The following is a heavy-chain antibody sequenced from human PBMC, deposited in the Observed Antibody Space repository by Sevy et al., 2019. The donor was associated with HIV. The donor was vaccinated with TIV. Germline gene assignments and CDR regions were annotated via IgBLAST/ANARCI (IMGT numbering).Heavy chain of an antibody. CDR2: IKQDGSVK. CDR1: SGFTFSSYW. D-gene: IGHD3-22*01. Sequence: GGSLRLSCAASSGFTFSSYWMSWVRQAPGKGLEWAANIKQDGSVKHHVDSVRGRFTISRDNAKNSLYLQMNRLRVEDTAVYYCARGTYYYDSSGYYHDVFDVWGQGTMVTVSS. CDR3: ARGTYYYDSSGYYHDVFDV. J-gene: IGHJ3*01. V-gene: IGHV3-7*03.